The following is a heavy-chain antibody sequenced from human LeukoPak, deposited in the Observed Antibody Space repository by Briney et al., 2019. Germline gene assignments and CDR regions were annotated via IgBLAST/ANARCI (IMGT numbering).Heavy chain of an antibody. J-gene: IGHJ4*02. D-gene: IGHD2-8*01. CDR2: IYHNSGRT. V-gene: IGHV1-2*02. CDR1: GYTLTGNY. Sequence: SVKVSCKASGYTLTGNYMHWVRQAPGQGREWVGWIYHNSGRTNYAQKLQGRVTMTSDTSISTAYMELSSLRSDDTAEYFCAREYCTNGVCYKGHDYWGQGTLVTVSS. CDR3: AREYCTNGVCYKGHDY.